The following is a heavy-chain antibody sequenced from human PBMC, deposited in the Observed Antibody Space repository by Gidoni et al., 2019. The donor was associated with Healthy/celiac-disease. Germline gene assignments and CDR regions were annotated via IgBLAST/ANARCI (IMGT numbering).Heavy chain of an antibody. CDR2: ISSSSSYI. J-gene: IGHJ6*02. Sequence: EVQLVESGGGLVKPGGSLRLSCAASGFTFSSYSMNWVRQAPGKGLEWVSSISSSSSYIYYADSVKGRFTISRDNAKNSLYLQMNSLRAEDTAVYYCARVSVSGDYRGPDYYFYAMDVWGQGTTVTVSS. V-gene: IGHV3-21*01. D-gene: IGHD4-17*01. CDR1: GFTFSSYS. CDR3: ARVSVSGDYRGPDYYFYAMDV.